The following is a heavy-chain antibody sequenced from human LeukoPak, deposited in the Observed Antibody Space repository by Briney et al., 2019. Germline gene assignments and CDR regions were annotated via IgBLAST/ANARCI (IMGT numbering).Heavy chain of an antibody. CDR3: ANGVPLSGRTTHFDY. V-gene: IGHV3-23*05. J-gene: IGHJ4*02. CDR1: GFTFSNYA. Sequence: GGSLRLSCAASGFTFSNYAMTWVRQAPGKGLEWVAIITNSGSTTYYADSVKGRFTISRDNSETTLRLQMNSLRADDTATYYCANGVPLSGRTTHFDYWGQGTLVIVSS. CDR2: ITNSGSTT. D-gene: IGHD3-3*01.